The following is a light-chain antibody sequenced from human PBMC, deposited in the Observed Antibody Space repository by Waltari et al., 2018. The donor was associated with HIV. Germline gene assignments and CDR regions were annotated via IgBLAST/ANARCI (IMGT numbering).Light chain of an antibody. J-gene: IGLJ3*02. CDR1: SSNIGADYH. V-gene: IGLV1-40*01. CDR3: QSYDSSLSAWV. Sequence: QSVLTQPPSLSGAPGQTVTISCTGTSSNIGADYHVHWYQQLPGTAPKLLIYGNTIRPAAVPDRFSGSKSGTSASLAITGVQADDEADYYCQSYDSSLSAWVFGGGTKLTVL. CDR2: GNT.